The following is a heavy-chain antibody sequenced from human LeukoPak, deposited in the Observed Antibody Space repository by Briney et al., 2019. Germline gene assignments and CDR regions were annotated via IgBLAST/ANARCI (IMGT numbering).Heavy chain of an antibody. V-gene: IGHV4-34*01. CDR1: GGSFSGYY. CDR2: INHSGST. Sequence: SETLSLTCAVYGGSFSGYYWSWIRQPPGKGLEWIGEINHSGSTNYNPSLKSRVTISVDTSKNQFSLKLRSVTAADTAVYYCARESLAGFDYWGQGTLVTVSS. D-gene: IGHD6-19*01. CDR3: ARESLAGFDY. J-gene: IGHJ4*02.